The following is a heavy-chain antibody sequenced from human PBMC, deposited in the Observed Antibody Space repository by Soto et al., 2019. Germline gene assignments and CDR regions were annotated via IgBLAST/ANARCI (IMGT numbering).Heavy chain of an antibody. V-gene: IGHV4-34*01. Sequence: SETLSLTCAVYGGSFSDYYWSWIRQPPGKGLEWIGEISHSGSTNYNPSLKSRVTISVDTSKNQFSLKLSSVTAADTAVYYCARGGHCTNGVCSALDYWGQGTLVTVSS. D-gene: IGHD2-8*01. CDR1: GGSFSDYY. CDR3: ARGGHCTNGVCSALDY. J-gene: IGHJ4*02. CDR2: ISHSGST.